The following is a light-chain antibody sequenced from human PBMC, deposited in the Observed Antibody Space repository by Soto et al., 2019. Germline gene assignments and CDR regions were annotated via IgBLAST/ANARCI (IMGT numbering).Light chain of an antibody. CDR3: QQYSSSLRT. Sequence: DIQMTQSPSTLSASVGDRVTITCRASQSISNWLAWYQQKPGKAPNLLIYDASSLESGVPSRFSGSGSGTEFTLTISSLQPDDFATYYCQQYSSSLRTFGQGTKVDIK. V-gene: IGKV1-5*01. CDR2: DAS. J-gene: IGKJ1*01. CDR1: QSISNW.